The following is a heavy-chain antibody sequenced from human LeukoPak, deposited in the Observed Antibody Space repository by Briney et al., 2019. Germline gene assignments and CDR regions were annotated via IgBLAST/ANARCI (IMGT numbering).Heavy chain of an antibody. Sequence: GGSLRLSCAASGFTFSSYWMSWVRQAPGKGLEWVANIKQDGSEKYYVDSVKGRFTISRDNAKNSLYLQMSSLRAEDTAVYYCASHRDSSSWYGVFDYWGQGTLVTVSS. D-gene: IGHD6-13*01. J-gene: IGHJ4*02. CDR3: ASHRDSSSWYGVFDY. CDR2: IKQDGSEK. CDR1: GFTFSSYW. V-gene: IGHV3-7*01.